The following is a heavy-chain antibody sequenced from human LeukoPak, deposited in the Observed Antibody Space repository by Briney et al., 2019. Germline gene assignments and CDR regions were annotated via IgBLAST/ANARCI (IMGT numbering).Heavy chain of an antibody. V-gene: IGHV1-18*01. J-gene: IGHJ5*02. CDR2: ISAYNGNT. CDR1: GGTFSSYA. Sequence: ASVKVSCKASGGTFSSYAISWVRQAPGQGLEWMGWISAYNGNTNYAQKLQGRVTMTTDTSTSTAYMELRSLRSDDTAVYYCARELAAADPDNWFDPWGQGTLVTVSS. D-gene: IGHD6-13*01. CDR3: ARELAAADPDNWFDP.